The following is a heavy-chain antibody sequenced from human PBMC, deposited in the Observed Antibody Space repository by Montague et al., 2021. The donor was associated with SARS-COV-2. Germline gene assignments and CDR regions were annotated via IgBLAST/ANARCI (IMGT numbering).Heavy chain of an antibody. J-gene: IGHJ6*02. D-gene: IGHD3-10*01. CDR3: AGGSGIINFYNSGMDV. CDR1: GGSISSYY. V-gene: IGHV4-4*07. CDR2: IYTSGTT. Sequence: SETLSLTCTVPGGSISSYYWSWIRQPAGKGLEWIGRIYTSGTTNYNPSLKSRVTMSVDTSENQFSLKLSSVTAADTAVYYCAGGSGIINFYNSGMDVWGQGTTVTVSS.